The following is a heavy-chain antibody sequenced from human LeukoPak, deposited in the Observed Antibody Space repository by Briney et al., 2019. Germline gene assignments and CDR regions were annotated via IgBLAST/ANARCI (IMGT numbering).Heavy chain of an antibody. V-gene: IGHV4-59*08. CDR1: GXSISNYY. CDR2: INYSGST. Sequence: SETLSLTCTVSGXSISNYYWNWIRQPPGKGLEFIGYINYSGSTTYNPSLKSRVTISVDTSKNQFSLKLISVTAADTAVYYCARRGYSSGWYYFDYWGQGTLVTVSS. CDR3: ARRGYSSGWYYFDY. D-gene: IGHD6-19*01. J-gene: IGHJ4*02.